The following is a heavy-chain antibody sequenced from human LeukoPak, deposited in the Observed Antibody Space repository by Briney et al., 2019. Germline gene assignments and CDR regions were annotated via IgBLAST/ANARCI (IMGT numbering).Heavy chain of an antibody. CDR2: INPNRGGT. CDR1: GYTFTGYY. D-gene: IGHD6-13*01. J-gene: IGHJ6*02. V-gene: IGHV1-2*02. Sequence: GASVTVSFKASGYTFTGYYMHWVRQAPGQGVEWMGWINPNRGGTNYAQKFQGRVTMPRDTSISTAYMELSRLRSDDTAVYYCARLLAARQNYYYYGMDVWGQGTTVTVSS. CDR3: ARLLAARQNYYYYGMDV.